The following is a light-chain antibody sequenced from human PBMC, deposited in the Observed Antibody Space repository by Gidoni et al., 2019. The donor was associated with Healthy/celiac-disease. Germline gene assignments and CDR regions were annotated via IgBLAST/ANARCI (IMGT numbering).Light chain of an antibody. J-gene: IGKJ5*01. V-gene: IGKV3-11*01. Sequence: IVFTQSPATLSLSPGERATLACRASQSVSSYLAWYQQKPGQAPRLLIYDASNRATGSPARFSGSGSGTDFTLTISSLEPEDFAVYYCQQRSNWPITFGQGTRLEIK. CDR2: DAS. CDR1: QSVSSY. CDR3: QQRSNWPIT.